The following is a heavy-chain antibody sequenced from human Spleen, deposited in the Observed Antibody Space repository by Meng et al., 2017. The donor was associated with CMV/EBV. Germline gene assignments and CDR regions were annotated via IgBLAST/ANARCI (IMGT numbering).Heavy chain of an antibody. Sequence: SVKVSCKASGGTFDDYSFSWVRQAPGQGLEWMGRAIPIIATSNYAQTFQDRITITADIPTTTVYMELTSLGSEDTAVYYCARSQLSGSYIYFEDWGPGTLVTVSS. J-gene: IGHJ4*02. CDR1: GGTFDDYS. D-gene: IGHD1-26*01. CDR3: ARSQLSGSYIYFED. CDR2: AIPIIATS. V-gene: IGHV1-69*08.